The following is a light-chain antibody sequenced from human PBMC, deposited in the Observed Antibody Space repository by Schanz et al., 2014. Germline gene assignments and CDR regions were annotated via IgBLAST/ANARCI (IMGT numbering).Light chain of an antibody. J-gene: IGKJ1*01. CDR2: DAS. CDR3: QQANSLPWT. CDR1: RSLISW. V-gene: IGKV1-5*01. Sequence: DIQMTQSPSTLSASVGDRVTITCRASRSLISWLAWYQQKPGKAPKLLIYDASSLESGVPSRFSGSGSGTEFTLTITSLQPDDFATYYCQQANSLPWTFGQGTKVEVK.